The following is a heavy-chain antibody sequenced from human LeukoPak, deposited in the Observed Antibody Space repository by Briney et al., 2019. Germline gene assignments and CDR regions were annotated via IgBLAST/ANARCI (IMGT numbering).Heavy chain of an antibody. CDR2: ISGSGGST. CDR1: GFTFSSYA. J-gene: IGHJ3*02. Sequence: GGSLRLFCAASGFTFSSYAMSWVRQAPGKGLEWVSAISGSGGSTYYADSVKGRFTISRDNSKNTLYLQMNSLRAEDTAVYYCAKDLYYDFWSGDAFDIWGQGTMVTVSS. CDR3: AKDLYYDFWSGDAFDI. D-gene: IGHD3-3*01. V-gene: IGHV3-23*01.